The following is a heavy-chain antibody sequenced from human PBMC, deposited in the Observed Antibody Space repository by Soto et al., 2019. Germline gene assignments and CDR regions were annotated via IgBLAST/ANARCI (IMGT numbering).Heavy chain of an antibody. CDR1: GFTFSSYG. J-gene: IGHJ4*02. CDR2: ILYDGSNK. Sequence: QVQLVESGGGVVQPGRSLRLSCAASGFTFSSYGMHWVRQAPGKGLGWVAVILYDGSNKYYADSVKARFTISRDNSNTTLYLQMNSLRAEDTAVYYSAKEQAPSGPTHYYLDYGGQGTLVTVSS. D-gene: IGHD3-10*01. V-gene: IGHV3-30*18. CDR3: AKEQAPSGPTHYYLDY.